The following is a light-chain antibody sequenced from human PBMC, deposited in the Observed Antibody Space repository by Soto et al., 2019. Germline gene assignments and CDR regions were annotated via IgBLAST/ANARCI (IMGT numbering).Light chain of an antibody. V-gene: IGKV3-15*01. Sequence: EIVVTRSPATLSVSPGGRATLSCRASQSVSSNLAWYQQKPGQAPRLLIYGASTRATGFPSRFSGSGSGTEFTLTISSLQPGDFATYYCQHSNTYPWTFGQGTRLEI. CDR3: QHSNTYPWT. CDR2: GAS. CDR1: QSVSSN. J-gene: IGKJ5*01.